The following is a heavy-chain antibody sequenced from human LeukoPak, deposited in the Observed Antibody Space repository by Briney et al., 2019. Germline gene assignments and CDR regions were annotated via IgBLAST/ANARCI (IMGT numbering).Heavy chain of an antibody. J-gene: IGHJ6*03. D-gene: IGHD1-20*01. V-gene: IGHV3-7*03. Sequence: PGGSLRLSCAASGFTFSSCWMSWVRQVPGKGLEWVANIKQDGSEKYYVDSVKGRFTISRDNAKNSLYLQMNSLRAEDTALYYCAKGVNWNQRPRWDYYYYYMDVWGKGTTVTVSS. CDR3: AKGVNWNQRPRWDYYYYYMDV. CDR2: IKQDGSEK. CDR1: GFTFSSCW.